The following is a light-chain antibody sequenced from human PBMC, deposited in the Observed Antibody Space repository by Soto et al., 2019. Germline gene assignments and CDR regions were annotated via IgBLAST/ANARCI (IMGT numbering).Light chain of an antibody. CDR1: QSVSNY. Sequence: EIVLTQSPVTLSLFPGARATLSCRASQSVSNYLAWYQQKPGQAPRLLIYDAFKRATGIPDRFSGSGSVTDFTLTISSLEPEDFAVYFCQQRSNWPLYTFGQGTKLEIK. V-gene: IGKV3-11*01. CDR3: QQRSNWPLYT. J-gene: IGKJ2*01. CDR2: DAF.